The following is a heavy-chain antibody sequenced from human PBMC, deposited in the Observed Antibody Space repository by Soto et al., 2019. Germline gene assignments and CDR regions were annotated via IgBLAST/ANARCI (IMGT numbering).Heavy chain of an antibody. D-gene: IGHD3-22*01. CDR3: AKDGEYDRSGYYYPGRSKTFYGVDG. V-gene: IGHV3-23*01. J-gene: IGHJ6*02. CDR2: VSGNGGTT. Sequence: WVSRRLSCAASGFTFSSFAMSWVRQAPGKGLAWVSAVSGNGGTTYHADSVKGRFTISRDNSKKTCYLQMSSLRAEDTALYYCAKDGEYDRSGYYYPGRSKTFYGVDGWGRGNTVAVS. CDR1: GFTFSSFA.